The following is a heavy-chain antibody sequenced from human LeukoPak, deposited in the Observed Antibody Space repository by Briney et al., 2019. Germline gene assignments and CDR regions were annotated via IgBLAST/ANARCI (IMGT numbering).Heavy chain of an antibody. Sequence: SRTLSLTCTVSGGSISCGGYYWSWIRQHPGKGLEWIGYIYYSGSTYYNPSLKSRVTISVDTSKNQYSLKLRSVTAAYTAVYYCARQERGSSNWFDPWGQGTLVTVSS. CDR2: IYYSGST. CDR1: GGSISCGGYY. D-gene: IGHD3-16*01. V-gene: IGHV4-31*03. CDR3: ARQERGSSNWFDP. J-gene: IGHJ5*02.